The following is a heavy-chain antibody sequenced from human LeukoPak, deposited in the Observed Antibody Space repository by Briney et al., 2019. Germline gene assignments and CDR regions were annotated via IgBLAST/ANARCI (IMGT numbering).Heavy chain of an antibody. CDR3: ARPDSSGWFQIDY. D-gene: IGHD6-19*01. J-gene: IGHJ4*02. CDR1: GYSFTTYW. V-gene: IGHV5-51*01. Sequence: KSGESLKISCKGSGYSFTTYWIGWVRQMPGKGLEWMGIIYPGDSDTRYSPSFQGQVTISVDKSPTTAYLQWSSLKASDTAMYYCARPDSSGWFQIDYWGQGTLVTVSS. CDR2: IYPGDSDT.